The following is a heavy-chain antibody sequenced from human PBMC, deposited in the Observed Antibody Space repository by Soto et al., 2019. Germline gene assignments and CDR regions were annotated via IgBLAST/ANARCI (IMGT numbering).Heavy chain of an antibody. CDR2: MNPNSGNT. V-gene: IGHV1-8*01. J-gene: IGHJ6*03. Sequence: ASVKVSCKASGYTFTSYDINWGRQATGQGVEWMGWMNPNSGNTGYAQKFQGRVTMTRNTSISTAYMELSSLRSEDTAVYYCARGYAWYNWNDDNYYYYMDVWGKGTTVTVSS. D-gene: IGHD1-1*01. CDR3: ARGYAWYNWNDDNYYYYMDV. CDR1: GYTFTSYD.